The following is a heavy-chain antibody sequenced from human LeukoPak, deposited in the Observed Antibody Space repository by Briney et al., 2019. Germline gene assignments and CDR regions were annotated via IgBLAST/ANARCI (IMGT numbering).Heavy chain of an antibody. J-gene: IGHJ4*02. Sequence: SETLSLTCTVPGGSISSYYWSWIRQPPGKGLEWIGYIYYSGNTNYNPSLTSRVTISVDTSKNQFSLKLSSVTAADTAVYYCARSKNSGSYPYYFGYWGQGTLVTVSS. CDR2: IYYSGNT. CDR1: GGSISSYY. CDR3: ARSKNSGSYPYYFGY. V-gene: IGHV4-59*08. D-gene: IGHD1-26*01.